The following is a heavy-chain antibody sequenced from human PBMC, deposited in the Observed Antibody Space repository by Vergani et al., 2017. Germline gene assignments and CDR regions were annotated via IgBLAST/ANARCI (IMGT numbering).Heavy chain of an antibody. CDR3: AKGYYYGSGTYGYFDY. D-gene: IGHD3-10*01. Sequence: QVQLVESGGGVVQPGRSLRLSCAASGFTFSSYGMHWVRQAPGKGLEWVAVISFDESNKYYADSVMGRFTISRDNSKNTLYLQMNSLRAEDTAVYFCAKGYYYGSGTYGYFDYWGQGTLVTVSS. CDR2: ISFDESNK. V-gene: IGHV3-30*18. J-gene: IGHJ4*02. CDR1: GFTFSSYG.